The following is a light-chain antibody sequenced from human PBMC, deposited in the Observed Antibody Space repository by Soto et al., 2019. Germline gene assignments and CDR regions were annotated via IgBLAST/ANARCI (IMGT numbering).Light chain of an antibody. J-gene: IGKJ5*01. CDR2: GAS. V-gene: IGKV3-20*01. CDR1: QSVTGNS. CDR3: QQYGGSPRT. Sequence: EIVLTQFPGTLSLSPGERATLSCRASQSVTGNSLAWYQQKLGRAPRVLTYGASNRATGIPDRFSGSGSGTDFTLTITRLEPEDFAVHFCQQYGGSPRTFGQGTRLEIK.